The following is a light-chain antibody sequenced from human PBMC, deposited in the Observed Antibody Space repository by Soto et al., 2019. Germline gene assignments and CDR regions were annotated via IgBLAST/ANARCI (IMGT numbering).Light chain of an antibody. CDR1: QSVSSN. CDR2: GAS. V-gene: IGKV3-20*01. J-gene: IGKJ1*01. CDR3: QQYGSSRT. Sequence: EIVMTQSPATLSVSPRERATLSCRASQSVSSNLAWYQQKPGQAPRLLVYGASSRATGIPDRFSGSGSGTDFTLTISRLEPEDFAVYYCQQYGSSRTFGQGTKVDIK.